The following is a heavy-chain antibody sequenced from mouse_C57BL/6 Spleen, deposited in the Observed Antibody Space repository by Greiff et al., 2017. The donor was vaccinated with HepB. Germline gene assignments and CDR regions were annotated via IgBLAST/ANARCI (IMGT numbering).Heavy chain of an antibody. CDR3: ARDAHYSNYVDY. CDR1: GFTFSSYA. V-gene: IGHV5-4*01. D-gene: IGHD2-5*01. CDR2: ISDGGSYT. J-gene: IGHJ2*01. Sequence: EVQGVESGGGLVKPGGSLKLSCAASGFTFSSYAMSWVRQTPEKRLEWVATISDGGSYTYYPDNVKGRFTISRDNAKNNLYLQMSHLKSEDTAMYYCARDAHYSNYVDYWGQGTTLTVSS.